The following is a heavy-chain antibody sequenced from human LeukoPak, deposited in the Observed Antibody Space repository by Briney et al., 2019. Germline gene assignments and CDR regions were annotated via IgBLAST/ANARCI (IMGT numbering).Heavy chain of an antibody. D-gene: IGHD3-3*01. CDR2: IYYSGST. Sequence: PSETLSLTCTVSGGSISSHYWSWIRQPPGKGLEWIGYIYYSGSTNYNPSLKSRVTISVDTSKNQFSLKLSSVTAADTAVYYCARLSYDFWSGYSLDYWGQGTLVTVSP. CDR1: GGSISSHY. J-gene: IGHJ4*02. CDR3: ARLSYDFWSGYSLDY. V-gene: IGHV4-59*11.